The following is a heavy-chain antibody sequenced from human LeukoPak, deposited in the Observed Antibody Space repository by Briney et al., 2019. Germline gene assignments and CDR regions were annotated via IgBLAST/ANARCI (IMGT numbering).Heavy chain of an antibody. CDR3: AKMDASGSDNWFDP. CDR1: GYTFTNYY. Sequence: ASVKVSCKASGYTFTNYYMHWVRQAPGQGLEWMGWMNPNSGHTGYAQKFQGRVTMTRDTSISTAYMELSSLRSEDTAVYYCAKMDASGSDNWFDPWGQGTLVTVSS. CDR2: MNPNSGHT. V-gene: IGHV1-8*02. D-gene: IGHD3-10*01. J-gene: IGHJ5*02.